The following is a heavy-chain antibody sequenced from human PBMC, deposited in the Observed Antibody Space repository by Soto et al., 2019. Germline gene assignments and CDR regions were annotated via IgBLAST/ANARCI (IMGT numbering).Heavy chain of an antibody. J-gene: IGHJ4*02. CDR2: IIPIFGTA. CDR1: GGTFSSYA. V-gene: IGHV1-69*01. CDR3: ARGADTAMVY. Sequence: SVKGSCKATGGTFSSYAIRWGREAPVQGLEWMGGIIPIFGTANYAQKFQGRVTITADESTSTAYMELSSLRSEDTAVYYCARGADTAMVYWGQGTLVTVSS. D-gene: IGHD5-18*01.